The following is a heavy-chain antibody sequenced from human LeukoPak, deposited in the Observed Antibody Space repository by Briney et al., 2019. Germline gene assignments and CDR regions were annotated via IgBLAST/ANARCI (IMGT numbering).Heavy chain of an antibody. V-gene: IGHV3-23*01. D-gene: IGHD3-10*01. CDR2: ISGSGGST. Sequence: GGSLRLSCAASGFTFSSYAMSWVRQAPGKGLEWVSAISGSGGSTYYADSVQGRFTISRDSSKNTLYLQMNSLRAEDTAVYYCASLALPYYYGSGSYYDYWGQGTLVTVSS. CDR1: GFTFSSYA. J-gene: IGHJ4*02. CDR3: ASLALPYYYGSGSYYDY.